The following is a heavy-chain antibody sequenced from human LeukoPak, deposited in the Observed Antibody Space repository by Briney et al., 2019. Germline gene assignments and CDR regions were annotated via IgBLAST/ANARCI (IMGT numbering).Heavy chain of an antibody. V-gene: IGHV4-59*01. Sequence: SETLSLTCTVSGGSISSYYWSWIRQPPGKGLEWIGYIYYSGSTNYNPSLKSRVTISVDTSKNQFSLKLSSVTAADTAVYYCARGDIVGATFFDYWGQGTLVTVSS. D-gene: IGHD1-26*01. CDR3: ARGDIVGATFFDY. CDR2: IYYSGST. J-gene: IGHJ4*02. CDR1: GGSISSYY.